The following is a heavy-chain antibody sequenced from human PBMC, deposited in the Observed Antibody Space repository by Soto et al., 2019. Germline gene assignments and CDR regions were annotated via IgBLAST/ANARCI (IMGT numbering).Heavy chain of an antibody. Sequence: PSETLSLTCTVSGGSISSGGYYWSWIRQHPGKGLEWIGYIYYSGSTYYNPSLKSRVTISVDTSKNQFSLKLSSVTAADTAVYYCASTDRSSPSYFDYWGQGTLVTSPQ. V-gene: IGHV4-31*03. CDR3: ASTDRSSPSYFDY. J-gene: IGHJ4*02. CDR2: IYYSGST. D-gene: IGHD6-6*01. CDR1: GGSISSGGYY.